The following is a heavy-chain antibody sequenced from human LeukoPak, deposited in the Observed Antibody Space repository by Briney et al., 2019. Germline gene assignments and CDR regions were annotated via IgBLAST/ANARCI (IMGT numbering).Heavy chain of an antibody. D-gene: IGHD2-8*02. CDR3: AKDPPSLVANAFHI. V-gene: IGHV3-23*01. CDR2: ISGSGGTT. Sequence: GGSLRLSCGACEFTFSSSVMTWVRQAPGKGLEWVSTISGSGGTTYYADSVKGRFTISRDNSKDTLYLEMDSLRAVDTDVFVCAKDPPSLVANAFHIWGQGTMVTVSS. CDR1: EFTFSSSV. J-gene: IGHJ3*02.